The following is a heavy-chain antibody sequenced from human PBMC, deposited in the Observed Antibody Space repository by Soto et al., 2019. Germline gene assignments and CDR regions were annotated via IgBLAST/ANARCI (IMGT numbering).Heavy chain of an antibody. D-gene: IGHD2-2*01. CDR1: GGSISSSSYY. CDR3: ARHFRRYCSSTSCYDWFDP. CDR2: ILYSGST. V-gene: IGHV4-39*01. Sequence: SETLSLTCTVSGGSISSSSYYWGWIRQPPGKGLEWIGSILYSGSTYDNPSLKSRVTVSVDTSKNQFSLKLSAVTAADTAVYYCARHFRRYCSSTSCYDWFDPWGQGTLVTVSS. J-gene: IGHJ5*02.